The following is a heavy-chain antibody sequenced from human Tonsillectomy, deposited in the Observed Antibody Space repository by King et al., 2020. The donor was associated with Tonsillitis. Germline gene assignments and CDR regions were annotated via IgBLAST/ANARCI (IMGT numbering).Heavy chain of an antibody. CDR3: AREVGITMVRGVKYYYYGMDV. D-gene: IGHD3-10*01. Sequence: VQLQQSGPGLVKPSQTLSLTCAISGDSVSSNSAAWNWIRQSPSRGLEWLGRTYYRSKWYNDYAVSVKSRITINPDTSKNQFSLQLNSVTPEDTAVSYCAREVGITMVRGVKYYYYGMDVWGQGTTVTVSS. J-gene: IGHJ6*02. CDR1: GDSVSSNSAA. V-gene: IGHV6-1*01. CDR2: TYYRSKWYN.